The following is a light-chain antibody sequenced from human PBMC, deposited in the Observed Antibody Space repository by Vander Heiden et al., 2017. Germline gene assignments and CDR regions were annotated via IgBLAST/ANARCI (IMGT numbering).Light chain of an antibody. CDR1: QSVSAN. V-gene: IGKV3-15*01. J-gene: IGKJ2*01. CDR3: QQYDNWRYT. Sequence: IGMTQSPVILSVSPGEGATLSCRASQSVSANLAWYQLKPGQAPRLLIYGASTRATGIPARFSGSGSGTQFTLTISSLQSEDFAVYYCQQYDNWRYTFGQGTKLEIK. CDR2: GAS.